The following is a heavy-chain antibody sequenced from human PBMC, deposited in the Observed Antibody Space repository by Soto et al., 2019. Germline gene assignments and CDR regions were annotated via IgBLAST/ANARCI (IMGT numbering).Heavy chain of an antibody. CDR1: GGSFSGDY. V-gene: IGHV4-34*01. Sequence: SETLSLTCAVYGGSFSGDYWSWIRQPPGKGLEWIGEINHSGSTNYNPSLKSRVTISVDTSKNQFSLKLSSVTAADTAVYYCARGIHYYDSSGYDYWGQGTLVTVS. J-gene: IGHJ4*02. CDR2: INHSGST. CDR3: ARGIHYYDSSGYDY. D-gene: IGHD3-22*01.